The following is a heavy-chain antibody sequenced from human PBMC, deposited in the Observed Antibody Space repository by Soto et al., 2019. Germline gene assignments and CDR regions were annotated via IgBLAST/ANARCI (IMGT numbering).Heavy chain of an antibody. CDR2: ISGSGAAT. CDR1: EVTCVDHG. D-gene: IGHD3-22*01. J-gene: IGHJ4*02. V-gene: IGHV3-23*01. Sequence: AAEVTCVDHGMSWILQKQGKGLEWVSAISGSGAATFYADSVKGRFTITRDSSKSTLFLDMNSLRADDTAVYYCAQHHSPGHYHRIGFWGQGTLVSVSS. CDR3: AQHHSPGHYHRIGF.